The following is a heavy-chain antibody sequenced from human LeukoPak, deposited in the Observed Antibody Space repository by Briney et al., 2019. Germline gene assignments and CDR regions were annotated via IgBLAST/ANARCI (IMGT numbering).Heavy chain of an antibody. CDR1: GFIFSSSW. CDR2: IKQDGSEK. Sequence: GGSLRLSCAASGFIFSSSWMSWVRQAPGKGLEWVANIKQDGSEKYYVDSVKGRFTISRDNAKNSLYLQMNSLRAEDTAVYYCAIVGATNGAFDIWGQGTMVTVSS. J-gene: IGHJ3*02. V-gene: IGHV3-7*01. CDR3: AIVGATNGAFDI. D-gene: IGHD1-26*01.